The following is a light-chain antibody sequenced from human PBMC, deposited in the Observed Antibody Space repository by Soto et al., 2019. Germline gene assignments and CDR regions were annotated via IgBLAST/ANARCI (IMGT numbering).Light chain of an antibody. CDR1: QGIGNA. Sequence: DIQMHPSHTSLPASVGHRVSISCRASQGIGNALGWYQQKPGKPPKVLIYGASNLQSGVPPRFSGSGSGTDFTLTISSRQPGDFATYNCQQSYSTPLTVSRGTRLEI. V-gene: IGKV1-39*01. CDR2: GAS. J-gene: IGKJ5*01. CDR3: QQSYSTPLT.